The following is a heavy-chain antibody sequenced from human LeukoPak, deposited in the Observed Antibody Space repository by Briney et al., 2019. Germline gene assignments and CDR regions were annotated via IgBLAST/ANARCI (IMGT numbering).Heavy chain of an antibody. CDR1: GYTFTSYY. J-gene: IGHJ6*02. CDR2: INPSGGST. CDR3: ARDQSPYCSSTSCSTGYYYYGMDV. D-gene: IGHD2-2*01. V-gene: IGHV1-46*01. Sequence: ASVKVSCKASGYTFTSYYMHWVRQAPGQGLEWMGIINPSGGSTSYAQKFQGRVTITADESTSTAYMELSSLRSEDTAVYYCARDQSPYCSSTSCSTGYYYYGMDVWGQGTTVTVSS.